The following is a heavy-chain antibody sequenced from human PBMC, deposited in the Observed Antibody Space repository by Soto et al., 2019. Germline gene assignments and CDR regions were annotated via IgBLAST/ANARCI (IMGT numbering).Heavy chain of an antibody. Sequence: QVQLQESGPGLVKPSETLSLTCTVSGGSISSYYWSWIRQPPGKGLEWIGYIYYSGSTNYNPSLKSPVTISLDTSKNQFSLKLSSVTAADTAVYYCARRYGVAFDIWGQGTMVTVSS. V-gene: IGHV4-59*08. CDR2: IYYSGST. J-gene: IGHJ3*02. D-gene: IGHD3-10*01. CDR1: GGSISSYY. CDR3: ARRYGVAFDI.